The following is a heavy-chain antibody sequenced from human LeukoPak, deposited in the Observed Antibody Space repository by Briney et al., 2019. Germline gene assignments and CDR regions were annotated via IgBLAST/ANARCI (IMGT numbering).Heavy chain of an antibody. V-gene: IGHV1-24*01. CDR2: FDPEDGET. J-gene: IGHJ3*02. D-gene: IGHD3-9*01. CDR1: GYTLTELS. Sequence: GASVKVSCKVSGYTLTELSMHWVRQAPGKGLEWMGGFDPEDGETIYAQKFQGRVTMTEDTSTDTAYMELSSLRSEDTAVYYCVFSSESPYAFDIWGQGTMVTVSS. CDR3: VFSSESPYAFDI.